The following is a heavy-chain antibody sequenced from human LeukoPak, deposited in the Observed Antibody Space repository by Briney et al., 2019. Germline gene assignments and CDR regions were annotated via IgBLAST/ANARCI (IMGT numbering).Heavy chain of an antibody. D-gene: IGHD3-16*01. Sequence: GGSLRLSCAASGLTLSRFGVICARQAPGKGLEYGSSITGIGETNHLADPAKGRFTISRDNSKNTLYPQINSLRAEGKAVYYCARPWGDVSIATWFNPSGQGTLVTVSS. CDR1: GLTLSRFG. J-gene: IGHJ5*02. CDR3: ARPWGDVSIATWFNP. CDR2: ITGIGETN. V-gene: IGHV3-23*01.